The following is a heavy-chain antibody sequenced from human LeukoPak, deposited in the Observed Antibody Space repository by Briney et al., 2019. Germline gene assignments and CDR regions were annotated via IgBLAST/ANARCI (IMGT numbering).Heavy chain of an antibody. D-gene: IGHD3-16*02. CDR3: ARGGGSGAYVIDS. J-gene: IGHJ4*02. Sequence: GGSLRLSCAASGFTFSSYSMHWARQAPGKGLEWVALMSDDGGNIQYAESVKGRFTISRDNSKNTLYLQMNSLRDEDTAVYFCARGGGSGAYVIDSWGQGTLVTVSS. V-gene: IGHV3-30*01. CDR2: MSDDGGNI. CDR1: GFTFSSYS.